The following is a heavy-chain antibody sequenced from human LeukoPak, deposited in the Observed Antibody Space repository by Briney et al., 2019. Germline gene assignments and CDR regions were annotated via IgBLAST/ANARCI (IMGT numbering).Heavy chain of an antibody. CDR2: ISSSSSDI. CDR3: ARRGGQSITIFGVVIENNWFDP. CDR1: GFTFSSYS. Sequence: PGGSLRLSCAASGFTFSSYSMNWVRQAPGKGLEWVSSISSSSSDIYYADSVKGRFTISRDNAKNSLYLQMNSLRAEDTAVYYCARRGGQSITIFGVVIENNWFDPWGQGTLVTVSS. D-gene: IGHD3-3*01. J-gene: IGHJ5*02. V-gene: IGHV3-21*01.